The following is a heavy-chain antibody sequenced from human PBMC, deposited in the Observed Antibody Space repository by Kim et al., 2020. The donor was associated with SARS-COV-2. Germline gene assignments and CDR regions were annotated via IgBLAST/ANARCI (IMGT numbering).Heavy chain of an antibody. Sequence: GGSLRLSCAASGFTFSSYSMNWVRQAPGKGLEWVSSISSSSSYIYYADSVKGRFTISRDNAKNSLYLQMNSLRAEDTAVYYCARDKDDSGTPGMDVWGQGTTVTVSS. V-gene: IGHV3-21*01. CDR3: ARDKDDSGTPGMDV. CDR2: ISSSSSYI. D-gene: IGHD1-1*01. CDR1: GFTFSSYS. J-gene: IGHJ6*02.